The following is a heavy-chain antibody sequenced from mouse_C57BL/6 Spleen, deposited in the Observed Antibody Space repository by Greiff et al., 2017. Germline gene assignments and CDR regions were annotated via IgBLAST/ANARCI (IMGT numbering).Heavy chain of an antibody. Sequence: EVHLVESGPELVKPGASVKISCKASGYSFTGYYMNWVKQSPEKSLEWIGEINPSTGGTTYNQKFKAKATVTVDKSSSTAYMQLKSLTSEDSAVYYCARRDGAMDYWGQGTSVTVSS. CDR2: INPSTGGT. CDR3: ARRDGAMDY. J-gene: IGHJ4*01. D-gene: IGHD2-3*01. CDR1: GYSFTGYY. V-gene: IGHV1-42*01.